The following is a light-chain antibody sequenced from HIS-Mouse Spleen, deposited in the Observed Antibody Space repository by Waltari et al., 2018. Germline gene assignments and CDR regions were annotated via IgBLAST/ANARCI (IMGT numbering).Light chain of an antibody. CDR1: TFPKKY. J-gene: IGLJ2*01. CDR2: EDS. Sequence: SYVLTQPPSVSVSPGQTATITCSGDTFPKKYAYGDQQKSGPAPVRVIYEDSKRPSGIPERFSGSSSRTMATLPISGAQVEDEADYYCYSTDSSGNHRVFGGGTKLTVL. CDR3: YSTDSSGNHRV. V-gene: IGLV3-10*01.